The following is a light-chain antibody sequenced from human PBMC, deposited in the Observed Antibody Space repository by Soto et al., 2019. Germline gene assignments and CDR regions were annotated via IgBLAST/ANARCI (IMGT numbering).Light chain of an antibody. Sequence: DIQMTQSPSSLSASVGDRVTLTCRASQSISSYLNWYQQKPGKAPKLRIYAASSLQSGVPSRFSGSGSGTDFTLTISSLQPEDFETYYCQQSYSTLTITFGQGTRLEI. CDR1: QSISSY. CDR3: QQSYSTLTIT. V-gene: IGKV1-39*01. CDR2: AAS. J-gene: IGKJ5*01.